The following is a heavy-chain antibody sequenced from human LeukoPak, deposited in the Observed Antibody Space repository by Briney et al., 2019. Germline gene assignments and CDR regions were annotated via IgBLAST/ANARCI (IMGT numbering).Heavy chain of an antibody. Sequence: SETLSLTRTVSGGSISTYYWSWIRQPPGKGLEWIGYIFYTGSTNYNPSLKSRVTISVDTSKNQFSLKLTSVTAADTAVYYCARSIGGTWYSDLFDFWGQGALVTVSS. D-gene: IGHD6-13*01. CDR1: GGSISTYY. CDR2: IFYTGST. CDR3: ARSIGGTWYSDLFDF. J-gene: IGHJ4*02. V-gene: IGHV4-59*08.